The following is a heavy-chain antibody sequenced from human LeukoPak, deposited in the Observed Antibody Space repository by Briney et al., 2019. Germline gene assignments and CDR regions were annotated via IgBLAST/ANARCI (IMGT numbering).Heavy chain of an antibody. D-gene: IGHD2-21*01. CDR2: LSGSGGNT. CDR3: ATEKGDSPDY. V-gene: IGHV3-23*01. CDR1: GFTFSRYA. J-gene: IGHJ4*02. Sequence: GGSLRLSCAASGFTFSRYAMAWVRQAPGKGLEWVSGLSGSGGNTYYADSVKGRFSISRDNAKNMLYLQMNSLRAEDTAVYYCATEKGDSPDYWGQGTLVTVSS.